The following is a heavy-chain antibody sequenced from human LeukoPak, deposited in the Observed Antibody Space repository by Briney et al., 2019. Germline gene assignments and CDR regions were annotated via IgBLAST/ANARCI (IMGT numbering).Heavy chain of an antibody. D-gene: IGHD1-7*01. CDR2: VDPEDGET. CDR1: GYTFTDYH. J-gene: IGHJ4*02. CDR3: ATITGTPFDY. Sequence: VASVKVSCKVSGYTFTDYHMHWVQQAPGKGLEWMGLVDPEDGETIYAEKFQGRVTITADTSTDTAYMELSSLRSEDTAVYYCATITGTPFDYWGQGTLVTVSS. V-gene: IGHV1-69-2*01.